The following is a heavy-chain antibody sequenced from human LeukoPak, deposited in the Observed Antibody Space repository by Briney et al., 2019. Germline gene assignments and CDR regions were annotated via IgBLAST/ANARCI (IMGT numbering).Heavy chain of an antibody. CDR3: AKWEPVVHLDY. J-gene: IGHJ4*02. Sequence: GGPLRLSCAASGFTFSCYAISWVRQAPGKGREGVSAINGCGGNTHYADSVKGRFTISRDNSKNTLYLQLNSLRAEDTAVYYCAKWEPVVHLDYWGQGTLVTVSS. D-gene: IGHD1-14*01. V-gene: IGHV3-23*01. CDR1: GFTFSCYA. CDR2: INGCGGNT.